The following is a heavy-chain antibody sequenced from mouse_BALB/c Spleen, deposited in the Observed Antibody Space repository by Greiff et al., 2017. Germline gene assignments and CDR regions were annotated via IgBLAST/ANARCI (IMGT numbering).Heavy chain of an antibody. CDR3: ARRARNYYAMDY. J-gene: IGHJ4*01. V-gene: IGHV1-7*01. CDR1: GYTFTSYW. Sequence: QVQLQQSGAELAKPGASVKMSCKASGYTFTSYWMHWVKQRPGQGLEWIGYINPSTGYTEYNQKFKDKATLTADKSSSTAYMQLSSLTSEDSAVYFCARRARNYYAMDYWGQGTSVTVSS. CDR2: INPSTGYT.